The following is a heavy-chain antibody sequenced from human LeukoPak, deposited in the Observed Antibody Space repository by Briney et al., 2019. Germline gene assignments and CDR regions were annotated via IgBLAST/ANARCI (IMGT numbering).Heavy chain of an antibody. V-gene: IGHV1-58*02. CDR1: GFTFTTSA. CDR2: IVVGSGNT. D-gene: IGHD3-22*01. J-gene: IGHJ4*02. CDR3: AAAYRYFYDRGGYFDY. Sequence: SVKVSCKASGFTFTTSAMQWVRQARGQRLEWIGWIVVGSGNTNYAQKFQERVTITRDMSTSTAYMELSSLRSEDTAVYYCAAAYRYFYDRGGYFDYWGQGTLGTVSS.